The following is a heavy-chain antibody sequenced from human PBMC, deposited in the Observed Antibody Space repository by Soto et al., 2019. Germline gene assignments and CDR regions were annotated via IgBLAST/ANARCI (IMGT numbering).Heavy chain of an antibody. CDR1: EFTFSSYA. CDR3: AKLRNYGSGKSYFDY. J-gene: IGHJ4*02. D-gene: IGHD3-10*01. CDR2: ISGSGGST. V-gene: IGHV3-23*01. Sequence: HPGGSLRLSCAASEFTFSSYAMSWVRQAPGKGLEWVSAISGSGGSTYYADSVKGRFTISRDNSKNTLYLQMNSPRAEDTAVYYCAKLRNYGSGKSYFDYWGQGILVTVSS.